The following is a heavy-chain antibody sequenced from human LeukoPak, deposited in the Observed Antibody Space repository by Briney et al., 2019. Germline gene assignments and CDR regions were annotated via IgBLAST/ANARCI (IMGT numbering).Heavy chain of an antibody. Sequence: GGSLRPSCAASGFTFSSYAMSWVRQAPGKGLEWVSAISGSGGSTYYADSVKGRFTISRDNSKNTLYLQMNSLRAEDTAVYYCAKTGVATIYGNFDYWGQGTLVTVSS. J-gene: IGHJ4*02. D-gene: IGHD5-12*01. CDR1: GFTFSSYA. V-gene: IGHV3-23*01. CDR2: ISGSGGST. CDR3: AKTGVATIYGNFDY.